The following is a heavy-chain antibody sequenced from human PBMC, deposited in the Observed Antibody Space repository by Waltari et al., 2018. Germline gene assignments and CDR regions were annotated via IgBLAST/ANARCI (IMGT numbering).Heavy chain of an antibody. V-gene: IGHV1-8*01. D-gene: IGHD3-10*01. CDR2: MNPNRGNT. J-gene: IGHJ4*02. CDR1: GYNVDRYD. CDR3: ARGYPFSFYGSGTYYNVYDY. Sequence: QAQLVQSGAEVKKLGVGVKVAGRASGYNVDRYDIKRVRQSPGQGLEWMGWMNPNRGNTDYAQKFQGRVTMTRNTSISTAYMELSSLRSEDTAVYYCARGYPFSFYGSGTYYNVYDYWGQGTLVTVSS.